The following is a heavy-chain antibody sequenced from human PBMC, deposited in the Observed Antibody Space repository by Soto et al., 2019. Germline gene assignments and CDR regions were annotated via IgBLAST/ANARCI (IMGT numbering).Heavy chain of an antibody. CDR2: INSDGSST. D-gene: IGHD3-22*01. J-gene: IGHJ4*02. CDR3: AIRASYYDSSGYFDY. V-gene: IGHV3-74*01. Sequence: GGSLRLSCAVSGFTFSGFWMHWVRQAPGKGLVWVSRINSDGSSTSYADSVKGRFTISRDNAKNTLYLQMNSLRAEDTAVYYCAIRASYYDSSGYFDYWGQGTLVTVSS. CDR1: GFTFSGFW.